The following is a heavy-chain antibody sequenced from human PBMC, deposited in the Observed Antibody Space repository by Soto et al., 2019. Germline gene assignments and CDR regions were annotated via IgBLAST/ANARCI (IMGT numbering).Heavy chain of an antibody. J-gene: IGHJ5*02. D-gene: IGHD6-19*01. V-gene: IGHV4-39*02. CDR3: ARERNDSSGWYFWFDP. CDR1: CSSILSSSYY. CDR2: IYFSGST. Sequence: PSDTLSLTCPFPCSSILSSSYYWGLLRQPPGNGLEWIGSIYFSGSTYYNPSLKSRVTISVDTSKNQFSLKLSSVTAADTAVYYCARERNDSSGWYFWFDPWGQG.